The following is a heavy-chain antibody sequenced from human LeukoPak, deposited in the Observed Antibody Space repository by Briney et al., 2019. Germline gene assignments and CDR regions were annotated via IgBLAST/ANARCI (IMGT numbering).Heavy chain of an antibody. J-gene: IGHJ6*03. D-gene: IGHD3-16*02. CDR1: GGSISSSSYY. CDR3: TRQGGYDYVWGSYPSFYYMDV. Sequence: SETLSLTCTVSGGSISSSSYYWGWIRQPPGKGLEWIGSIYYSGSTYYNPSLKSRVTISVDTSKNQFSLKLSSVTAADTAVYYCTRQGGYDYVWGSYPSFYYMDVWGKGTTVTVSS. V-gene: IGHV4-39*01. CDR2: IYYSGST.